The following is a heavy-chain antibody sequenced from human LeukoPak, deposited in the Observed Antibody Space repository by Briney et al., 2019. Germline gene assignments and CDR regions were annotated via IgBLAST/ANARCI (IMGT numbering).Heavy chain of an antibody. CDR1: GFTFSNAG. D-gene: IGHD4-17*01. Sequence: GGCLRLSCAASGFTFSNAGVHWVRQAPGKGLEWVALIRYDGNNQYYGDSVRGRFTISRDNSKNTLYLEMNSLKPEDTAVYYCAKAGRVTTSHIDDWGQGTLVTVSS. CDR3: AKAGRVTTSHIDD. CDR2: IRYDGNNQ. J-gene: IGHJ4*02. V-gene: IGHV3-30*02.